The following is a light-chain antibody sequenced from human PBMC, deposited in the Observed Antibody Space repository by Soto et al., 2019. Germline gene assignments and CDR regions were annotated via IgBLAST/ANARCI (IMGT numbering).Light chain of an antibody. CDR3: SSYTGGNPSYV. CDR2: EVT. CDR1: SSDVGYYDY. V-gene: IGLV2-8*01. Sequence: QSVLTQPPSASGFPGQSVTISCTGTSSDVGYYDYVSWYQQHPGKAPKLVIYEVTKRPSGVPDRVSASKSGNTASLTVSGLRAEDEADYYCSSYTGGNPSYVFGTGTKVTVL. J-gene: IGLJ1*01.